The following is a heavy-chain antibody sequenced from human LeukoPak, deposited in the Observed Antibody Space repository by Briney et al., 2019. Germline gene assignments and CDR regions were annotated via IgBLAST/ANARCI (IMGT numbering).Heavy chain of an antibody. CDR2: IYYSGST. Sequence: ASETLSLTCTVSGGSISSSTYYWGWIRQPPGKGLEWIGSIYYSGSTYYNPSLKSRVTISVDTSKNQFSLKLTSVTAADTALYYCARGITMIRGIYLDYWGQGTLVTVSS. CDR3: ARGITMIRGIYLDY. D-gene: IGHD3-10*01. V-gene: IGHV4-39*07. CDR1: GGSISSSTYY. J-gene: IGHJ4*02.